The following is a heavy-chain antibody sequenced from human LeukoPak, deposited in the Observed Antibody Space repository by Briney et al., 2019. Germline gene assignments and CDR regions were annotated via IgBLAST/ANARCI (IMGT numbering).Heavy chain of an antibody. D-gene: IGHD3-10*01. CDR2: ISYDGSNE. CDR1: GFTFSGHA. J-gene: IGHJ6*02. V-gene: IGHV3-30-3*01. Sequence: GRSLRLSCTPSGFTFSGHAMNWVRQAPGKGLEWVALISYDGSNEFYADSVQGRFTTARDNSKNTPYLQMNSLRTEDTALYYCARDGSYRSMDVWGQGTTVTVSS. CDR3: ARDGSYRSMDV.